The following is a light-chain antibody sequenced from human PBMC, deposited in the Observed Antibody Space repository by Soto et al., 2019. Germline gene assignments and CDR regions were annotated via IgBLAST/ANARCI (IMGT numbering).Light chain of an antibody. J-gene: IGKJ5*01. CDR2: DAS. CDR1: QDISKN. V-gene: IGKV1-33*01. CDR3: QQYDNLLPIT. Sequence: IQMTQSPSSLSASVGDRVTITCQASQDISKNLNWYQQKPGKAPKLLIYDASSLQTGVPSRFSGSGSATHFTLSIISLQPEDVASYYCQQYDNLLPITFGQGTRLEIK.